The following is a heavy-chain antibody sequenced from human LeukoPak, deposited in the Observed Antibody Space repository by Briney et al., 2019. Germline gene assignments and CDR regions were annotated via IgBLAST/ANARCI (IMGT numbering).Heavy chain of an antibody. CDR3: ARETLSITMIVVAPGAFDI. J-gene: IGHJ3*02. CDR1: GFTFSSYW. D-gene: IGHD3-22*01. CDR2: IKQDGSEK. Sequence: GGSLRLSCAASGFTFSSYWMSWVRQAPGKGLEWVANIKQDGSEKYYVDSVKGRFTISRDNAKNSLYLQMNSLRAEDTAVYYCARETLSITMIVVAPGAFDIWGQGTMVTVSS. V-gene: IGHV3-7*01.